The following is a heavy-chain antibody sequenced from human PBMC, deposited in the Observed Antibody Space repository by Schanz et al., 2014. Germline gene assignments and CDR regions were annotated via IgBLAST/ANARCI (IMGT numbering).Heavy chain of an antibody. Sequence: QVQLVESGGGVVQPGRSLRLSCAASGFTFSSYGIHWVRQAPGKGLEWVAVISFDGSNKYFAASVEGRFTISRDNSKNTLYLQMNSQRAEDTALYYCAKARGSYYPPFYYYDMDVWGQGTTVTVSS. CDR2: ISFDGSNK. D-gene: IGHD1-26*01. J-gene: IGHJ6*02. CDR3: AKARGSYYPPFYYYDMDV. CDR1: GFTFSSYG. V-gene: IGHV3-30*18.